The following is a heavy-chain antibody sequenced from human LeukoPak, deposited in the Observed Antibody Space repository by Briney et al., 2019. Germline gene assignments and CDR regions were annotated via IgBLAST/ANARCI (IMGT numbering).Heavy chain of an antibody. J-gene: IGHJ4*02. V-gene: IGHV3-23*01. CDR1: GFTFGDHA. CDR2: IRGTGTTT. CDR3: ARDSSGWP. D-gene: IGHD6-19*01. Sequence: GGSLRLSCAASGFTFGDHAMSWVRQAPGKGLEWVSAIRGTGTTTFYAASVKGRFTISRDNSKNTADLQMNSLRAEDTAVYYCARDSSGWPWGQGTLVTVSS.